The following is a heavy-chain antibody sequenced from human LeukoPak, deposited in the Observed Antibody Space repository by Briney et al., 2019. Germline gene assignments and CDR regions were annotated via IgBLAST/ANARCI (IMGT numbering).Heavy chain of an antibody. V-gene: IGHV1-18*01. CDR3: ARDRPRIAAAGSVGDY. Sequence: GASVKVSCKASGYTFTSYGISWVRQAPGQGLEWMGWVSAYNGNTNYAQKLQGRVTMTTDTSTSTAYMELRSLRSDDTAVYYCARDRPRIAAAGSVGDYWGQGTLVTVSS. J-gene: IGHJ4*02. CDR1: GYTFTSYG. CDR2: VSAYNGNT. D-gene: IGHD6-13*01.